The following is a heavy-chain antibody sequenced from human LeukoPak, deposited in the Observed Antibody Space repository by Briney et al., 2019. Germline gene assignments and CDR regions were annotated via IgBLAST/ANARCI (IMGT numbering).Heavy chain of an antibody. CDR1: GFTFSSYT. J-gene: IGHJ6*03. CDR3: AKRGRAVDDFWSGYYLSDYYYYYMDV. D-gene: IGHD3-3*01. CDR2: ISGSDGST. V-gene: IGHV3-23*01. Sequence: GGSLRLSCAASGFTFSSYTMSWVRQAPGKGLEWVSAISGSDGSTYYADSVKGRFTISRDNSKNTLYLQMSSLRAEDTAVYYCAKRGRAVDDFWSGYYLSDYYYYYMDVWGKGTTVTVSS.